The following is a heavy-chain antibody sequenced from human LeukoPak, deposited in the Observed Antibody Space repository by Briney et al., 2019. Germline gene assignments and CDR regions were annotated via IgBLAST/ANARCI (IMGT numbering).Heavy chain of an antibody. Sequence: ASVKVSCKASGYTFTSYYMHWVRQAPGQGLEWMGWINHNSGSTNYAQNFQGRVTMTRDTSISTAYMELSRLRTDDTAVYYCARRRGYSGYLDPWGQGTLVTVSS. V-gene: IGHV1-2*02. CDR3: ARRRGYSGYLDP. CDR1: GYTFTSYY. J-gene: IGHJ5*02. CDR2: INHNSGST. D-gene: IGHD5-12*01.